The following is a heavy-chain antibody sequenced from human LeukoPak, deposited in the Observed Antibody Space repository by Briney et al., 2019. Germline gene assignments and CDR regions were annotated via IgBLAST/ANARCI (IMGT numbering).Heavy chain of an antibody. Sequence: SETLSLTCTVSGYSISSGYYWGWIRQPPGKGLEWIGSIYHSGSTYYNPSLKSRVTISVDTSKNQFSLKLSSVTAADTAVYYCAREYYHDFWSGYYKAPDAFDIWGQGTMVTVSS. CDR1: GYSISSGYY. CDR2: IYHSGST. D-gene: IGHD3-3*01. CDR3: AREYYHDFWSGYYKAPDAFDI. J-gene: IGHJ3*02. V-gene: IGHV4-38-2*02.